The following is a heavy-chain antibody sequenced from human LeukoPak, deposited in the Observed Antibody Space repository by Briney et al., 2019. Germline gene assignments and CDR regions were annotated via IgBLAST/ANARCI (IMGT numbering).Heavy chain of an antibody. V-gene: IGHV4-61*02. CDR3: ASVRDSGWDPFDY. CDR2: IYTSGST. D-gene: IGHD6-19*01. CDR1: GGSISSGSYY. Sequence: NPSETLSLTCTVSGGSISSGSYYWSWIRQPAGKGLEWIGRIYTSGSTNYNPSLKSRVTISVDTSKNQFSLRLSSVTAADTAVYYCASVRDSGWDPFDYWGQGTLVTVSS. J-gene: IGHJ4*02.